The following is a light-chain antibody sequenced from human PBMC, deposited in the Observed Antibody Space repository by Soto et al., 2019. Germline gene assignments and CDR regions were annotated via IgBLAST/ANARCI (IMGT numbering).Light chain of an antibody. Sequence: QAVVTQPASVSGSPGQSIAISCTGTSGDIGTYNLVSWYQQHPGKAPKLMISEVNKRPSGVSDRFSGSKSGDTASLTISGLRTEDEADYYCCSFAGSGTGVFGTGTKVTVL. J-gene: IGLJ1*01. CDR1: SGDIGTYNL. CDR3: CSFAGSGTGV. V-gene: IGLV2-23*02. CDR2: EVN.